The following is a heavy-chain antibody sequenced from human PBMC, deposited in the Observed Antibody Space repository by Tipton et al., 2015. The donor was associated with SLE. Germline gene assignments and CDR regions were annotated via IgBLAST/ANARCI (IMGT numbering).Heavy chain of an antibody. D-gene: IGHD1-14*01. CDR2: IYYTGNT. J-gene: IGHJ3*02. CDR3: AREEVFLDAFDI. CDR1: GGSMSYHY. V-gene: IGHV4-59*11. Sequence: LRLSCSVSGGSMSYHYWSWIRQPPGKGLEWIGYIYYTGNTNYNPSLKSRVTMSVDTSKSQFSLKLTFVSAADTAIYYCAREEVFLDAFDIWGQGTMVTVSS.